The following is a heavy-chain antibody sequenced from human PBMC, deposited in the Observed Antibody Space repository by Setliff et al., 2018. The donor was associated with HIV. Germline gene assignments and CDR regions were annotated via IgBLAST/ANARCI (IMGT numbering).Heavy chain of an antibody. Sequence: ASVKVSCKASGYTFTSYAISWVRQAPGRGLEWMGRIGGDNANIKFAQSFQGRVTMTTDTSTNTAYLELTSLRSDDTAVYYCARYAASGTGWFDPWGQGTQVTVSS. J-gene: IGHJ5*02. CDR2: IGGDNANI. CDR3: ARYAASGTGWFDP. CDR1: GYTFTSYA. V-gene: IGHV1-18*01. D-gene: IGHD2-8*02.